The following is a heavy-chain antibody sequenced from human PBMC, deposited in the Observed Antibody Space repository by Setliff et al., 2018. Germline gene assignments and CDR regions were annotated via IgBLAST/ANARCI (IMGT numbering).Heavy chain of an antibody. Sequence: ETLSLTCGVSGASITSGHYWGWIRQPPGKGLEWIGTIYHRGRTYYNPSLRSRVTMSLDTSKNQFSLRLSSATAADTAVYYCASPRRDDLDSPFDAFDIWGQGTMVTVSS. CDR1: GASITSGHY. D-gene: IGHD3-3*01. J-gene: IGHJ3*02. V-gene: IGHV4-38-2*01. CDR2: IYHRGRT. CDR3: ASPRRDDLDSPFDAFDI.